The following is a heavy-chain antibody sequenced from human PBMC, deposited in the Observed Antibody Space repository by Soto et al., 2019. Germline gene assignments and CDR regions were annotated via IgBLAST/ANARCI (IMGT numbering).Heavy chain of an antibody. J-gene: IGHJ6*02. Sequence: GGSLRLSCAASGFTVSSYGMHWVRQAPGKGLEWVAVISYDGSNKYYADSVKGLFPISSDNSKNTLYLQMSSLSAEDTAVYYCAKASASRDYYYGMDVWGQGTTVTVSS. CDR3: AKASASRDYYYGMDV. V-gene: IGHV3-30*18. CDR2: ISYDGSNK. CDR1: GFTVSSYG.